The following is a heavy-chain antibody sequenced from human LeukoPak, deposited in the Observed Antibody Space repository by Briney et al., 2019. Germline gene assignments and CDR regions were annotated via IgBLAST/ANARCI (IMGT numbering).Heavy chain of an antibody. J-gene: IGHJ6*02. CDR2: ISSSSSYI. CDR1: GFTFSSYS. V-gene: IGHV3-21*01. CDR3: ARTGANYDILTGPTNYGMDV. D-gene: IGHD3-9*01. Sequence: GGSLRLSCAASGFTFSSYSMNWVRQAPGKGLEWVSSISSSSSYIYYADSVKGRCTISRDNAKNSLYLQINSLRAEDTAVYYCARTGANYDILTGPTNYGMDVWGQGTTVTVSS.